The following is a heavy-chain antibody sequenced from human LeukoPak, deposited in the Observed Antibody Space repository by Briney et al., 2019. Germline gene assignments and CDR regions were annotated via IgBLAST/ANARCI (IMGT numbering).Heavy chain of an antibody. D-gene: IGHD6-13*01. V-gene: IGHV1-18*01. CDR2: ISAYNGNT. Sequence: ASVKVSCKASGYTFTSYGISWVRQAPGQGLEWMGWISAYNGNTNYAQKLQGRVTMTTDTSTSTAYMELRSLRSDDTAVYYCARGWSSSWFEGYYYYYGMDVWGQGTTVTVSS. CDR1: GYTFTSYG. CDR3: ARGWSSSWFEGYYYYYGMDV. J-gene: IGHJ6*02.